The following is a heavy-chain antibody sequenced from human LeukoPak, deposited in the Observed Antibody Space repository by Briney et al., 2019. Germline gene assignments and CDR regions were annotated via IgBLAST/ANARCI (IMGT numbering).Heavy chain of an antibody. V-gene: IGHV1-58*01. J-gene: IGHJ5*02. CDR2: IVVGSGNT. D-gene: IGHD2-15*01. CDR1: GFTFTSSA. Sequence: SVKVSCKASGFTFTSSAVQWVRQTRGQRLEWIGWIVVGSGNTNYAQKFQERVTITRDMSTSTAYMELSSLRSEDTAVYYCAADRGCSGGRCYVRLDPWGQGTLVTVSS. CDR3: AADRGCSGGRCYVRLDP.